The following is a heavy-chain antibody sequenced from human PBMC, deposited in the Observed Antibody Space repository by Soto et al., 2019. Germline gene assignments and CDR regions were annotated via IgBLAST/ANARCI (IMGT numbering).Heavy chain of an antibody. CDR2: INAGNGNT. J-gene: IGHJ4*02. D-gene: IGHD3-16*02. V-gene: IGHV1-3*01. CDR3: TRSAVRPSGGLIGPFDY. Sequence: ASVKVSCKASGYSFTTYSMHWVRQAPGQRLEWMGWINAGNGNTKYSQKLQGRVTITRDTSASTAYMELSSLRSEDTAVYYCTRSAVRPSGGLIGPFDYRGLG. CDR1: GYSFTTYS.